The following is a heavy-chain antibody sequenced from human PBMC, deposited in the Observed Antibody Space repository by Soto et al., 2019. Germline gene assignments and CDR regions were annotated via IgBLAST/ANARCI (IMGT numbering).Heavy chain of an antibody. V-gene: IGHV4-30-4*01. CDR3: ARGGPGYSGYDGGSTAFDI. Sequence: QVQLQESGPGLVKPSQTLSLTCTVSGGSISSGDYYWSWIRQPPGKGLEWIGYISYSGSTYYNPSLRSRVTISVDTSKNQFSLKLSSVTAADTAVYYCARGGPGYSGYDGGSTAFDIWGQGTMVTVSS. CDR2: ISYSGST. CDR1: GGSISSGDYY. D-gene: IGHD5-12*01. J-gene: IGHJ3*02.